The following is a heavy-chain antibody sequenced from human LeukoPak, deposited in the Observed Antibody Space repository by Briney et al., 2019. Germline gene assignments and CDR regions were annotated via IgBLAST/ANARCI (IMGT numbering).Heavy chain of an antibody. V-gene: IGHV3-23*01. CDR2: IGSSGDST. D-gene: IGHD3-10*01. Sequence: GGSLRLSCVGSGFIFSSYAMSWVRQAPGKGLEWVSGIGSSGDSTYYADSVKGRCTIPRDNSKNTLYLQMNSLRAEDTAVYYCARVRTMVRGVHPPGWFDPWGQGTLVTVSS. J-gene: IGHJ5*02. CDR3: ARVRTMVRGVHPPGWFDP. CDR1: GFIFSSYA.